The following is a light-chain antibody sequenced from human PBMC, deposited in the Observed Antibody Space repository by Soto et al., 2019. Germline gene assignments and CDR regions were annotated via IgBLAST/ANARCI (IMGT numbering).Light chain of an antibody. V-gene: IGLV2-23*01. J-gene: IGLJ1*01. CDR1: SSDVGRYNL. CDR3: CSFADSSTYV. CDR2: EST. Sequence: QSALTQPASVSGPPGQSITISCTGTSSDVGRYNLVSWYQQHPGKAPKLMIYESTKRPSGVSDRFSGSKSGNTASLTISGLQAEDEAEYHCCSFADSSTYVFGTGTKLTVL.